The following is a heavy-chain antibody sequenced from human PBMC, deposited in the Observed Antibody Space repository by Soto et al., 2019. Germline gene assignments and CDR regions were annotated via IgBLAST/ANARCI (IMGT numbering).Heavy chain of an antibody. Sequence: EVQLVESGGGLVKPGGSLRLSCAASGFTFSSYSMNWVRQAPGKGLEWVSSISSSSSYIYYADSVKGRFTISRDNAKNSLYLQMNSLRAEDTAVYYCARAPQTVAGAGIWYWGQGTLVTVSS. J-gene: IGHJ4*02. V-gene: IGHV3-21*04. CDR3: ARAPQTVAGAGIWY. D-gene: IGHD6-13*01. CDR2: ISSSSSYI. CDR1: GFTFSSYS.